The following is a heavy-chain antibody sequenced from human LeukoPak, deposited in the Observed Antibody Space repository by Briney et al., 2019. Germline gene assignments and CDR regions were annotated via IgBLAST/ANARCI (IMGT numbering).Heavy chain of an antibody. CDR3: ARVVVVPAAMPRFDLGDRLSYYYYMDV. J-gene: IGHJ6*03. Sequence: SETLSLTCTVSGGSISSSSYYWGWIRQSPGKGLEWIGSIYYSGSTYYNPSLKSRVTISVDTSKNQFSLKLSSVTAADTAVYYCARVVVVPAAMPRFDLGDRLSYYYYMDVWGKGTTVTVSS. CDR1: GGSISSSSYY. CDR2: IYYSGST. D-gene: IGHD2-2*01. V-gene: IGHV4-39*07.